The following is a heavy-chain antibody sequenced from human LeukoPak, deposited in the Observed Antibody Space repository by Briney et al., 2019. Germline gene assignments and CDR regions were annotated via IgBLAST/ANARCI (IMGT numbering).Heavy chain of an antibody. J-gene: IGHJ6*03. V-gene: IGHV1-8*03. Sequence: GASVKVSCKASGYTFTSYDINWVRQATGQGLEWMGWMNLNSGNTGYAQKFQGRVTITRNTSISTAYMELSSLRSEDTAVYYCARGKKDIVVVPAAIYYYYYYMDVWGKGTTVTVSS. CDR2: MNLNSGNT. CDR1: GYTFTSYD. CDR3: ARGKKDIVVVPAAIYYYYYYMDV. D-gene: IGHD2-2*01.